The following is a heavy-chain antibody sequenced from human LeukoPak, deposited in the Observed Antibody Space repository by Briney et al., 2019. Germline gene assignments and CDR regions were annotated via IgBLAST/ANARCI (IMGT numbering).Heavy chain of an antibody. V-gene: IGHV3-7*01. CDR3: ARARDSSGYPLYYFDY. D-gene: IGHD3-22*01. CDR2: IKQDGSEK. CDR1: GFTFSSYW. Sequence: PGGSLRLSCAASGFTFSSYWMSWVRQAPGKGLEWVANIKQDGSEKNYVDSVKGRFTISRDNAKNSLYLQMNSLRAEDTAVYYCARARDSSGYPLYYFDYWGQGTLVTVSS. J-gene: IGHJ4*02.